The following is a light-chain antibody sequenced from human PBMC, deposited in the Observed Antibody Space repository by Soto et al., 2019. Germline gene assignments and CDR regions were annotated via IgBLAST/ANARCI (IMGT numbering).Light chain of an antibody. Sequence: EIVLTQSPGTLSLSPGERATLSCRASQSVSSNYLAWYQQKPGQAPKVLIYRASRRATGIPDRLSGSGSGTDFTLTISRLEPEDFAVYYCQQYGSSPLTFGGGTKVEIK. CDR2: RAS. CDR3: QQYGSSPLT. V-gene: IGKV3-20*01. J-gene: IGKJ4*01. CDR1: QSVSSNY.